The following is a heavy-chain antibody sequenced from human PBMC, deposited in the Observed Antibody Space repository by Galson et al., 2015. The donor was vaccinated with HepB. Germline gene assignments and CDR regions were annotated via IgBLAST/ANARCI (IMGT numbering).Heavy chain of an antibody. CDR1: GFTFSSYG. D-gene: IGHD3-9*01. CDR2: ISYDGSNK. V-gene: IGHV3-30*18. J-gene: IGHJ6*02. Sequence: SLRLSCAASGFTFSSYGMHWVRQAPGKGLEWVAVISYDGSNKYYADSVKGRFTISRDNSKNTLYLQMNSLRAEDTAVYYCAKDLYDILTGYGMDVRGQGTTVTVSS. CDR3: AKDLYDILTGYGMDV.